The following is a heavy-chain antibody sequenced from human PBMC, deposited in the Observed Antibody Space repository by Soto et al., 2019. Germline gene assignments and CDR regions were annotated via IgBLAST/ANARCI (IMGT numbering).Heavy chain of an antibody. CDR2: ISYDGSNK. J-gene: IGHJ4*02. CDR1: GFTFSSYG. V-gene: IGHV3-30*18. Sequence: QVQLVESGGGVVQPGRSLRLSCAASGFTFSSYGMHWVRQAPGKGLEWVAVISYDGSNKYYADSVKGRFTISRDNSKNTLYLQMNSLSAEDTAVYYCAKEVAAAGPGGYWGQGTLVTVSS. D-gene: IGHD6-13*01. CDR3: AKEVAAAGPGGY.